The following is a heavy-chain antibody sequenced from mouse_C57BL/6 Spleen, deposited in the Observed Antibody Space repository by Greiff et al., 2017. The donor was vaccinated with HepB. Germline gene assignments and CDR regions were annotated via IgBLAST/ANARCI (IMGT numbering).Heavy chain of an antibody. Sequence: EVQLQQSGPELVKPGASVKIPCKASGYTFTDYNMDWVKQSHGKSLEWIGDINPNNGGTIYNQKFKGKATLTVDKSSSTAYMELRSLTSEDTAVYYCASLCSDYFDYWGQGTTLTVSS. CDR2: INPNNGGT. CDR1: GYTFTDYN. J-gene: IGHJ2*01. V-gene: IGHV1-18*01. D-gene: IGHD6-2*01. CDR3: ASLCSDYFDY.